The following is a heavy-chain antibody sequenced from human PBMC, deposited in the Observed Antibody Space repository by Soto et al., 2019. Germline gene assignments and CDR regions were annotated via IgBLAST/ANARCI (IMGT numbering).Heavy chain of an antibody. CDR1: GYKFTTYW. CDR3: VATYGDYLDY. J-gene: IGHJ4*02. D-gene: IGHD4-17*01. CDR2: IYPDDSDS. Sequence: GESLKISCKGSGYKFTTYWIGWVRQMPGKGLEWMAIIYPDDSDSRYSPSFQGQVTISADKSISTAYLQWSSLNASDTAIYYCVATYGDYLDYWGQGTLVTVSS. V-gene: IGHV5-51*01.